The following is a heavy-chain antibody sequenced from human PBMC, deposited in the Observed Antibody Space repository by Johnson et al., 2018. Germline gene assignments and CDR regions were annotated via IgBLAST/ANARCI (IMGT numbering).Heavy chain of an antibody. Sequence: SGGGVVQPGGSLRLSCAASGFTFSSYGMHWVRQAPGKGLEWVAVIWYDGSNKYYADSVKGRFTISRDNSKNTLYLQMNSLRAEDTAVYYCARGDGYCSGGSCKYYYYGMDVWGQGTTVTVSS. CDR1: GFTFSSYG. J-gene: IGHJ6*02. CDR2: IWYDGSNK. V-gene: IGHV3-33*01. CDR3: ARGDGYCSGGSCKYYYYGMDV. D-gene: IGHD2-15*01.